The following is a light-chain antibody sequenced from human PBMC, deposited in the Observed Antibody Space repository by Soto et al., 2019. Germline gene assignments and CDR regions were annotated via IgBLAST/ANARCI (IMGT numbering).Light chain of an antibody. CDR3: SSYTSSFRRV. Sequence: QSVLTQPASVSGSAGQSITISCRGISSDVGGDNHVSWYQQYPGKAPKLMIYEVSDRPSGVSNRFSGSKSGNTATLTISGLQAEDEADYYCSSYTSSFRRVFGTGTKVTVL. CDR2: EVS. V-gene: IGLV2-14*01. CDR1: SSDVGGDNH. J-gene: IGLJ1*01.